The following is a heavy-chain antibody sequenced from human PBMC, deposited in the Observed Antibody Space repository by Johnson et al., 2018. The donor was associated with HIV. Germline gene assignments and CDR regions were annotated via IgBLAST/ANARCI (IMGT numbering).Heavy chain of an antibody. D-gene: IGHD4-23*01. CDR3: ARSSTVVTPHDI. V-gene: IGHV3-30-3*01. CDR2: ISYHGSNK. J-gene: IGHJ3*02. CDR1: GFTFSRYA. Sequence: QVQLVESGGGVVQPGRSLRLSCAPSGFTFSRYAMHWVRQAPGKGLEWVAVISYHGSNKYYADSVKGRFTISRDNSKNTLYLQMNSLRAEDTSVYYCARSSTVVTPHDIWGQGTMVTVSS.